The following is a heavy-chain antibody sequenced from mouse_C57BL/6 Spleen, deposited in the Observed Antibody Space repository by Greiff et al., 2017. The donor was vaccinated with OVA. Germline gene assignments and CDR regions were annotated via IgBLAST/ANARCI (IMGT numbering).Heavy chain of an antibody. D-gene: IGHD4-1*01. CDR1: GYTFTEYT. CDR3: ARHEDRTGSRYVDV. CDR2: FYPGRGSI. V-gene: IGHV1-62-2*01. Sequence: QVHVKQSGAELVKPGASVKLSCKASGYTFTEYTIHWVKQRSGQGLEWIGWFYPGRGSIKYNEKFKDKATLTADKSSSTVYMELSRLTSEDSAVYFCARHEDRTGSRYVDVWGTGTTVTVSS. J-gene: IGHJ1*03.